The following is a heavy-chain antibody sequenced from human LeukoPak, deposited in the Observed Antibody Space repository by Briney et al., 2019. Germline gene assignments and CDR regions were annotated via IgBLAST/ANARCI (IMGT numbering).Heavy chain of an antibody. Sequence: SVKVSCKVSGGTFSSYAISWVRQAPGQGLEWMGGIIPIFGTTNYAQKFQGRVTITADESTSTAYMELSSLRSEDTAVYYCARGGEQQPFDYWGQGTLVTVSS. CDR3: ARGGEQQPFDY. J-gene: IGHJ4*02. CDR2: IIPIFGTT. V-gene: IGHV1-69*01. CDR1: GGTFSSYA. D-gene: IGHD6-13*01.